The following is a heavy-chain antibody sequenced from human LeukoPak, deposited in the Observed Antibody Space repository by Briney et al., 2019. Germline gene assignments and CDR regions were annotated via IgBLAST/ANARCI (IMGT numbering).Heavy chain of an antibody. V-gene: IGHV5-51*01. Sequence: GGSLKISCKGSGYSFTSYWIGWVRQMPGNGLEWMGVVYPGDSDSYTKYSPSFQGQFTISADKSISTAYLQWSSLKASDTAIYYCARRDYYGSGSYWGAFDYWGQGTLVTVSS. CDR1: GYSFTSYW. J-gene: IGHJ4*02. CDR2: VYPGDSDSYT. D-gene: IGHD3-10*01. CDR3: ARRDYYGSGSYWGAFDY.